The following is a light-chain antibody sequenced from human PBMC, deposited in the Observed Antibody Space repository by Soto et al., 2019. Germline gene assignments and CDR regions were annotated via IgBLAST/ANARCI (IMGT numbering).Light chain of an antibody. CDR3: QQYDNWPLP. J-gene: IGKJ4*01. CDR2: GAS. Sequence: IVMTQSPATLSVSPGERATLSCRASQTVSNSLAWYQQKPGQAPRFLIYGASTRATGVPARFSGSGSGTEFTLTISSLQSEDFAVYYCQQYDNWPLPFGGGTTVEMK. V-gene: IGKV3-15*01. CDR1: QTVSNS.